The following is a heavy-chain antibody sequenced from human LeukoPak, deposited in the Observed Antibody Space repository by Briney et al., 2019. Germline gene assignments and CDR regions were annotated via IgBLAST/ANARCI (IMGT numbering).Heavy chain of an antibody. Sequence: SVKVSCNASGGTFSSYAISWVRQAPGQGLEWMGGITPIFGTANYAQKFQGSVTITTDESTSTAYMELSSLRSEDTAVYYCARGHDAFDIWGQGTMVTVSS. CDR3: ARGHDAFDI. CDR2: ITPIFGTA. CDR1: GGTFSSYA. J-gene: IGHJ3*02. V-gene: IGHV1-69*05.